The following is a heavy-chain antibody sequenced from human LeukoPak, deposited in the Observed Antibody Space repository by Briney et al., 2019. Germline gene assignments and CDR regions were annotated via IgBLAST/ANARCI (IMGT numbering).Heavy chain of an antibody. J-gene: IGHJ4*02. CDR2: TYYRSKWYN. CDR1: GDSVSSKSAS. D-gene: IGHD1-1*01. CDR3: ARAGGTFDN. Sequence: SQTFSLTCAISGDSVSSKSASWNWIRQSPSRGLEWLGRTYYRSKWYNEYAVSVKSRITINPDTSKNQFSMQLSSVTPEDTAIYYCARAGGTFDNWGQGTLVTVSS. V-gene: IGHV6-1*01.